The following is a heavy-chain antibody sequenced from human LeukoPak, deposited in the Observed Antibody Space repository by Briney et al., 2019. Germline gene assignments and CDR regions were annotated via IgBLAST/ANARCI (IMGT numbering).Heavy chain of an antibody. CDR2: IYYSGST. V-gene: IGHV4-39*01. CDR3: ARHSPLPY. CDR1: GGSISSSSYY. Sequence: SETLSLTCTVSGGSISSSSYYWGWIRQPPGKGLEWIGSIYYSGSTYYNPSLKSRVTISVDTSKNQFSLKLSSVTAADTAVYYCARHSPLPYWGQGTLVTVSS. J-gene: IGHJ4*02.